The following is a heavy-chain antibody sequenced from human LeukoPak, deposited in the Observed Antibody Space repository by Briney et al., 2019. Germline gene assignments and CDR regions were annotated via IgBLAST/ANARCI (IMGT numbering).Heavy chain of an antibody. CDR1: GFPLSCYS. D-gene: IGHD2-15*01. V-gene: IGHV3-48*01. J-gene: IGHJ4*02. Sequence: GGSLRLSCAASGFPLSCYSINWVRQAPGKGLEWVSYISSSGSAIYYVDSVKGRFTVSRDNAKNSLFLQMNSPRAEDTAVYYCVRVKGSYFDYWGQGALVTVSS. CDR3: VRVKGSYFDY. CDR2: ISSSGSAI.